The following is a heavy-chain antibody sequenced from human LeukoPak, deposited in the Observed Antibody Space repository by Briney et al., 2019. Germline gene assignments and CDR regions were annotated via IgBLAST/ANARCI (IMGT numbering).Heavy chain of an antibody. J-gene: IGHJ4*02. D-gene: IGHD5-18*01. CDR1: GGSISSYY. CDR3: ARVRGYSYGYADY. CDR2: IYYSGST. Sequence: PSETLSLTCTVSGGSISSYYWSWIRQPPGKGLEWLGYIYYSGSTNYNPSLKSRVTISVDTSKNQFSLKLSSVTAADTAVYYCARVRGYSYGYADYWGQGTLVTVSS. V-gene: IGHV4-59*01.